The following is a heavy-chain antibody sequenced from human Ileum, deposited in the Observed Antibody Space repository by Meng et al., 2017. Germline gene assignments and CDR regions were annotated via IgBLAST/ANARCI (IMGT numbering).Heavy chain of an antibody. CDR2: AGT. CDR1: GGSVSTSDYQ. D-gene: IGHD7-27*01. V-gene: IGHV4-61*08. Sequence: LQLQESGPGPVRPSETLSLICTVSGGSVSTSDYQWGWIRQPPGKGLEWIGYAGTNYNPSLKSRVTISVDTSKRQFSLKLTSVTAADTAVYYCARDHWGSLDYWGQGILVTVSS. J-gene: IGHJ4*02. CDR3: ARDHWGSLDY.